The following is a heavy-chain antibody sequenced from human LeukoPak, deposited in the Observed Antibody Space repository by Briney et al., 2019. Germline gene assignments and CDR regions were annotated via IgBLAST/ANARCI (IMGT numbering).Heavy chain of an antibody. Sequence: GGSLRLSCAASGFTFSSAWMSWVRQAPGKGLEWVSGISGSGGSTYYADSVKGRFTISRANSKNTLYLQMNSLRAEDTAVYYCAKGWSNFDYWGQGTLVTVSS. CDR3: AKGWSNFDY. J-gene: IGHJ4*02. V-gene: IGHV3-23*01. CDR2: ISGSGGST. D-gene: IGHD6-13*01. CDR1: GFTFSSAW.